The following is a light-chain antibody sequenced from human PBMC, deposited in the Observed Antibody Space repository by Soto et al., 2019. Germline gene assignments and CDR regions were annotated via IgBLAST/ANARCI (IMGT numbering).Light chain of an antibody. CDR2: DAS. V-gene: IGKV1-5*01. CDR1: QNIRNL. CDR3: QQYNSYSWT. J-gene: IGKJ1*01. Sequence: DIQLTQTTSTLSAAVGDSVTITCRASQNIRNLLAWYQQEPGKAPKPLIYDASTLKTGVPSRFSGSGSGTEFTLTISSLQPDDFATYYCQQYNSYSWTFGQGTKVDIK.